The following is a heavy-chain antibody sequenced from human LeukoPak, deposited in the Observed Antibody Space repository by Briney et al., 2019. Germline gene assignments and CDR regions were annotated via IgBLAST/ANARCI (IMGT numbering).Heavy chain of an antibody. CDR1: GFTFSSYW. CDR2: ISDGGSTT. CDR3: SRSAYYDGSGNYYDY. Sequence: GGSLRLSCAASGFTFSSYWMHWVRQAPGKGLVWVSRISDGGSTTTYADSVKGRFTISRDNAKNTLYLQMNGLRAEDTAVYYCSRSAYYDGSGNYYDYWSQGTLVTVSS. V-gene: IGHV3-74*01. J-gene: IGHJ4*02. D-gene: IGHD3-22*01.